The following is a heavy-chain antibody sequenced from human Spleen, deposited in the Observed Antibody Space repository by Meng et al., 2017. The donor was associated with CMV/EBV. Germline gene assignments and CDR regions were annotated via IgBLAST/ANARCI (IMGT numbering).Heavy chain of an antibody. CDR3: AGGARPAWELLAN. J-gene: IGHJ4*02. V-gene: IGHV4-34*01. Sequence: SETLSLTCAVFGGSFGEYHWAWIRQPPGKGLEWIGEISRSGGTAYNPSLQDRVSISQDRSKIQFSLKVISVTAADTGVYYCAGGARPAWELLANWGPGTLVTVSS. CDR1: GGSFGEYH. CDR2: ISRSGGT. D-gene: IGHD1-26*01.